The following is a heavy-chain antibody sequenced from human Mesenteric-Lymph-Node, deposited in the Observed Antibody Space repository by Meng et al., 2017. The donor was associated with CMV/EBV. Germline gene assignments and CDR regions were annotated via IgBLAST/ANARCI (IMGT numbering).Heavy chain of an antibody. D-gene: IGHD2-2*01. J-gene: IGHJ6*02. CDR2: ISSSGVYT. CDR1: GFTFTTYA. Sequence: GGSLRLSCAASGFTFTTYAMNWVRQAPGKGLEWVSSISSSGVYTYYADSVKGRFTISRDDAKNSLFLLVDNLTPEDTAVYSCARQNCGSISCYYGMDVWGQGTTVTVSS. CDR3: ARQNCGSISCYYGMDV. V-gene: IGHV3-21*01.